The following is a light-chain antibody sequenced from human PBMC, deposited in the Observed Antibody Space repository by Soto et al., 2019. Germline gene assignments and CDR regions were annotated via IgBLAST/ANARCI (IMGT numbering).Light chain of an antibody. Sequence: EIVMTQSPATLSVSPGERATLSCRASQSVSGNLAWYQRKPGQPPRLLIYGASIRATGIPARFSGSGSGIEFTLTISSLQSEDFAVYYCQQYNNWPRTFGQGTKVEIK. CDR2: GAS. CDR3: QQYNNWPRT. J-gene: IGKJ1*01. CDR1: QSVSGN. V-gene: IGKV3-15*01.